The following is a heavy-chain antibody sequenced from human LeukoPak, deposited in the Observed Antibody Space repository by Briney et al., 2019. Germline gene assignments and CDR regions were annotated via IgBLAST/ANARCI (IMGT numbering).Heavy chain of an antibody. CDR2: TYYRSKWYN. Sequence: SQTLSLTCAISGDSVSSNSAAWNWIRQSPSRGLEWLGRTYYRSKWYNDYAVSVKSRITINPDTSKNQFSLQLNSVTPEDTAVYYCARDPGNYYDSSGYYIPWFDPWGQGTLVTVSS. V-gene: IGHV6-1*01. J-gene: IGHJ5*02. CDR1: GDSVSSNSAA. CDR3: ARDPGNYYDSSGYYIPWFDP. D-gene: IGHD3-22*01.